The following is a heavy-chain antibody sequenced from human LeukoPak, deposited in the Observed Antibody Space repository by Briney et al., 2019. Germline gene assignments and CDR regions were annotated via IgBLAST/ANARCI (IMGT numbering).Heavy chain of an antibody. CDR1: GFIFSSYS. J-gene: IGHJ6*03. V-gene: IGHV3-30*02. CDR2: IRFDGIQQ. Sequence: GGSLRLSCAASGFIFSSYSMNWVRQAPGKGLEWVAFIRFDGIQQYYADSMKGRFTISRDNSKNTVYLQIYSLTPDDTAVYFCSKTSLSDSSGHYYYMDVWGKGTTVTISS. D-gene: IGHD3-3*01. CDR3: SKTSLSDSSGHYYYMDV.